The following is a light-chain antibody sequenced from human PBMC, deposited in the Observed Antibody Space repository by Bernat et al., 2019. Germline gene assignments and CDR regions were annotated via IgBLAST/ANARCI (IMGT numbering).Light chain of an antibody. V-gene: IGLV2-23*02. Sequence: QSTLTQPASVSGSPGQSITISCSGASSDVGGYNLVSWYQQHPGKAPKLVIYEVTKRPAGVSDRFSGSKSGSTASLTISGLQAEDESHYYCGSYASSDTYVFGSGTRVTVL. CDR2: EVT. CDR3: GSYASSDTYV. J-gene: IGLJ1*01. CDR1: SSDVGGYNL.